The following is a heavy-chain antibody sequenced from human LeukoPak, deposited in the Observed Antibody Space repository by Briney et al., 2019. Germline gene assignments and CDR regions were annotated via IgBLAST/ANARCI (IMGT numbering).Heavy chain of an antibody. CDR2: INHSGST. CDR3: ARGVQDIVVVPAASLVDY. V-gene: IGHV4-34*01. CDR1: GGSFSGYY. Sequence: SETLSLTCAVYGGSFSGYYWSWIRQPPGKGLEWIGEINHSGSTNYNPSLKTRVTISVDTSKNQFSLKLSSVPAAETAVYFCARGVQDIVVVPAASLVDYWGQGTRVTVSS. D-gene: IGHD2-2*01. J-gene: IGHJ4*02.